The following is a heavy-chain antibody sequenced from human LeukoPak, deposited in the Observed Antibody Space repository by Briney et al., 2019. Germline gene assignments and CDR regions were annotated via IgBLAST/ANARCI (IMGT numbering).Heavy chain of an antibody. CDR2: VTRNGDTT. Sequence: GGSLRLSCVASGFTFRSYAMSWVRQAPGKGLEWVSAVTRNGDTTYYADSVKGRFTISRDNSKNTLYLQMNSLRAEDTAVYYRAKDRNQYFDPNFDYWGQGTLVTVSS. J-gene: IGHJ4*02. CDR1: GFTFRSYA. V-gene: IGHV3-23*01. CDR3: AKDRNQYFDPNFDY. D-gene: IGHD3-9*01.